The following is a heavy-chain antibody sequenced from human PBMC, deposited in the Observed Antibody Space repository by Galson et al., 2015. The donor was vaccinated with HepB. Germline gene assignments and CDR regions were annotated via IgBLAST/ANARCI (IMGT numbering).Heavy chain of an antibody. J-gene: IGHJ4*02. CDR2: INTGNGHT. V-gene: IGHV1-3*04. CDR1: GYTFTSYN. Sequence: SVKVSCKASGYTFTSYNMHWVRQAPGQSLEWMGWINTGNGHTKYSQKFQGRVTITRDTSASTAYMELSRLRSEDTAVYYCVRDLGRVTAIPFHWGQGTLVTVSS. CDR3: VRDLGRVTAIPFH. D-gene: IGHD2-21*02.